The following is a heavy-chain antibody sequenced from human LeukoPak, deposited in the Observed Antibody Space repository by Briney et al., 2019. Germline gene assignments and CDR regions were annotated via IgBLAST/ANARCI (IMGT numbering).Heavy chain of an antibody. CDR1: GDSISGSGYY. CDR3: ARATDGGNWMGWYFDL. D-gene: IGHD4-23*01. Sequence: SQTLSLTCTVSGDSISGSGYYWPWIRQHPGKGLEWIGYIFYTGITYYNASLRSRVTLSVDTSRNQFSLKLNSVTAADTAVYYCARATDGGNWMGWYFDLWGRGTLATVSS. CDR2: IFYTGIT. V-gene: IGHV4-31*03. J-gene: IGHJ2*01.